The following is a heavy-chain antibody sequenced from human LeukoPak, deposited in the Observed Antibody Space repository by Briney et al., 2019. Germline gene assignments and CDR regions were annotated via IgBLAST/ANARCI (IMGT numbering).Heavy chain of an antibody. CDR1: GGSIGTYY. CDR2: IYYNGYT. V-gene: IGHV4-59*01. J-gene: IGHJ4*02. Sequence: SETLSLTCTVSGGSIGTYYWSWIRQPPGKGLEWIGYIYYNGYTDYNPSLKSRVTISLHTSKNQFSLKLSSVNAADTAVYYCVRDRHWTNDWVFDYWGQGTLVTVSS. D-gene: IGHD1/OR15-1a*01. CDR3: VRDRHWTNDWVFDY.